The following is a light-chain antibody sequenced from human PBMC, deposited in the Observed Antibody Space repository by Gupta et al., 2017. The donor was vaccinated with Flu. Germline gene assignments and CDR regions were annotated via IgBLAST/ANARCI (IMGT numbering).Light chain of an antibody. CDR3: NSYTASSTVV. Sequence: QSALSQPASVSGSPGQSITISCTGTSSDIGSYKYVSWYQQYPGKAPKLIIYDVSYRPSGVSNRFSARKSGNTASLTISGLQAEDEADYYCNSYTASSTVVFGGGTRLTVL. CDR2: DVS. CDR1: SSDIGSYKY. J-gene: IGLJ2*01. V-gene: IGLV2-14*03.